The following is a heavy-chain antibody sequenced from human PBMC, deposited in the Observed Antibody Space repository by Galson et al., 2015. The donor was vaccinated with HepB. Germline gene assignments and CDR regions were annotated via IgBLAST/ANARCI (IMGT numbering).Heavy chain of an antibody. D-gene: IGHD5-12*01. Sequence: SLRLSCAASRFSLTNFWMHWVRQAPGKGLEWVANIKQDGSEKHYVDSVKGRFTISRDNAKNSLYLQMNSLRAEDTAVYYCARIGFSGYDFDYWGQGTLVTVSS. V-gene: IGHV3-7*01. CDR2: IKQDGSEK. J-gene: IGHJ4*02. CDR3: ARIGFSGYDFDY. CDR1: RFSLTNFW.